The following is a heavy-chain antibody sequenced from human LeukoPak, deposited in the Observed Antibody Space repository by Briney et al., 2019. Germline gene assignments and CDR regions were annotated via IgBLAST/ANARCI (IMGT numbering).Heavy chain of an antibody. CDR3: ARSSPAMVRGVNDAFDI. Sequence: SQTLSLTCTVSGGSISSYYWSWIRQPPGKGLEWIGYIYYSGSTNYNPSLKSRVTISVDTSKNQFSLKLSSVTAADTAVYYCARSSPAMVRGVNDAFDIWGQGTMVTVSS. D-gene: IGHD3-10*01. CDR2: IYYSGST. CDR1: GGSISSYY. J-gene: IGHJ3*02. V-gene: IGHV4-59*01.